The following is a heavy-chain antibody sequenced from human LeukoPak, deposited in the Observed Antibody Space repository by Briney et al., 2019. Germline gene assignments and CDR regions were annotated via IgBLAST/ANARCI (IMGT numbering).Heavy chain of an antibody. Sequence: SETLSLTCTVSGGSITSYYWSWIRQPPGKGLEWIGYIYDSGSTDYNPSLKSRVTISVDTSKNQFSLKLNSVTAADTAVYYCARARYGSGTFHYYYYGVDVWGQGTTVTVSS. CDR1: GGSITSYY. CDR3: ARARYGSGTFHYYYYGVDV. J-gene: IGHJ6*02. D-gene: IGHD3-10*01. V-gene: IGHV4-59*01. CDR2: IYDSGST.